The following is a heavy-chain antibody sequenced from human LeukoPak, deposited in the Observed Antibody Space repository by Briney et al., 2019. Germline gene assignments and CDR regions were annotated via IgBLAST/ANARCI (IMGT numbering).Heavy chain of an antibody. J-gene: IGHJ4*02. D-gene: IGHD2-8*02. CDR2: IGSDENR. Sequence: GGSLRLSCTASGFTFSGNAMGWVRQAPGKGLEWVSGIGSDENRLYADSVKGRFTISRDNSKNTLYLQMNSLRVEDTAVYYCAKDVIHWSFDHWGQGTLVTVSS. CDR3: AKDVIHWSFDH. CDR1: GFTFSGNA. V-gene: IGHV3-23*01.